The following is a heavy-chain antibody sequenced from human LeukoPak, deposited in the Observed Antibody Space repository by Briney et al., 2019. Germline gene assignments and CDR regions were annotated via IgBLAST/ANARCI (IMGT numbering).Heavy chain of an antibody. V-gene: IGHV1-69*05. Sequence: SVKVSCKASGGTFSSYAISWVRQAPVQGLEWMGGIIPIFGTANYAQKFQGRVTITTDESTSTAYMELSSLRSEDTAVYYCARDSRRSGYSYGRQFHNFDYWGQGTLVTVSS. J-gene: IGHJ4*02. CDR1: GGTFSSYA. CDR2: IIPIFGTA. CDR3: ARDSRRSGYSYGRQFHNFDY. D-gene: IGHD5-18*01.